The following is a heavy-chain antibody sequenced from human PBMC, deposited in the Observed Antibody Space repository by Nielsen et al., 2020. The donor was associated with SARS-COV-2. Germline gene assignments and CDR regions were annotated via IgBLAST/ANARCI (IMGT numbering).Heavy chain of an antibody. CDR1: GGSFSGYY. V-gene: IGHV4-34*01. Sequence: SETLSLTCAVYGGSFSGYYWSWIRQPPGKGLEWIGEINHSGSTNYNPSLKSRVIISVDTSKNQFSLKLSSVTAADTAVYYCARHYRTVGAYGGAFDIWGQGTMVTVSS. CDR3: ARHYRTVGAYGGAFDI. CDR2: INHSGST. J-gene: IGHJ3*02. D-gene: IGHD1-26*01.